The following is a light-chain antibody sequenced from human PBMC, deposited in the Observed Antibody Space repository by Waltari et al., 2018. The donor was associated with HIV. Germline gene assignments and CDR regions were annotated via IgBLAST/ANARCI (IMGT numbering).Light chain of an antibody. CDR1: SNDVGSFNR. CDR3: SSYTGGDTQV. V-gene: IGLV2-18*02. CDR2: DVG. Sequence: QSALTQPPSVSGSVGQSVTISCTRTSNDVGSFNRVSWYQKSPGTAPKLIIYDVGNRPSGVSARFSASKAGNTAALTISGLQAEDEADYYCSSYTGGDTQVFGGGTKLAVL. J-gene: IGLJ3*02.